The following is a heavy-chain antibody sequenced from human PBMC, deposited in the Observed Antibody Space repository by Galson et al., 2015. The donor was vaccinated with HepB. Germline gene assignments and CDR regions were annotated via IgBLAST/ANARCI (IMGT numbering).Heavy chain of an antibody. J-gene: IGHJ3*02. V-gene: IGHV1-18*01. CDR1: GYSFTSYG. Sequence: SVKVSCKASGYSFTSYGVTWVRQAPGQGLQWMGWISSYNGRAIYAQEFQDRVTLTTDTSTTTASMEVRRLTSDDTAIYYCARDLAAETTDAFDIWGQGTMVIVSS. D-gene: IGHD6-13*01. CDR3: ARDLAAETTDAFDI. CDR2: ISSYNGRA.